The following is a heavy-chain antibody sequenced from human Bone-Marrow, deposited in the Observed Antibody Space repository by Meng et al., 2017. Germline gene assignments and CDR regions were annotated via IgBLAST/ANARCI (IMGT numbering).Heavy chain of an antibody. CDR2: INSDGSST. J-gene: IGHJ6*02. Sequence: GESLKISCAASGFTFSSYWMHWVRQAPGKGLVWVSRINSDGSSTSYADSVKGRFTISRDNAKNTLYLQMNSLRAEDTAVYYCAKDLRFNPYNWNDVENPIYGMDVWGQGTTVTVSS. D-gene: IGHD1-20*01. CDR3: AKDLRFNPYNWNDVENPIYGMDV. V-gene: IGHV3-74*01. CDR1: GFTFSSYW.